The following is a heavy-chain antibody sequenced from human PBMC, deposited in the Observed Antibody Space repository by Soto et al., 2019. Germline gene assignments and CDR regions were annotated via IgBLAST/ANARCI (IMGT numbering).Heavy chain of an antibody. CDR3: EGGGGWLQLGMGFDY. D-gene: IGHD5-18*01. CDR1: GVSFSGYY. Sequence: SETLSLTCAVYGVSFSGYYRSWIRQPPGKGLEWIGEINHSGSTNYNPSLKSRVTISGDTSKNQFSLKLSSVTAADTAVYYCEGGGGWLQLGMGFDYWGQGTLVTVSS. V-gene: IGHV4-34*01. CDR2: INHSGST. J-gene: IGHJ4*02.